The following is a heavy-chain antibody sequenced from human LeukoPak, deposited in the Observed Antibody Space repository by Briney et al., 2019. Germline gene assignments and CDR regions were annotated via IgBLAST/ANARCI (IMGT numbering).Heavy chain of an antibody. Sequence: SETLSLTCTVSGGSISSYYWSWIRQPPGKGLEWIGYIYYSGSTNYNPSLKSRVTISVDTSKNQFSPKLSSVTAADTAVYYCARQLWNYFDYWGQGTLVTVSS. D-gene: IGHD5-18*01. CDR1: GGSISSYY. J-gene: IGHJ4*02. V-gene: IGHV4-59*08. CDR3: ARQLWNYFDY. CDR2: IYYSGST.